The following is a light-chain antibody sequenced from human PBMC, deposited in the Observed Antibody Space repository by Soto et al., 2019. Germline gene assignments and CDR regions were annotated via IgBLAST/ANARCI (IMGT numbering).Light chain of an antibody. CDR3: QQYGSSPLT. Sequence: EIGLTQSPGTLPLSPGERATLSCRASQSVSSSYLAWYQQKPGQAPRLLIYGASSRATGNPDRFSGSGSGTDFSVTISRLDPEDVAVYFCQQYGSSPLTFGGGTNVEIK. CDR1: QSVSSSY. CDR2: GAS. V-gene: IGKV3-20*01. J-gene: IGKJ4*01.